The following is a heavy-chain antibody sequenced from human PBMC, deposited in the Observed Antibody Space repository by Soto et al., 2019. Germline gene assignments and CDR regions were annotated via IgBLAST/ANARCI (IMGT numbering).Heavy chain of an antibody. J-gene: IGHJ1*01. CDR1: GFTFRSNG. CDR3: AKDWPLIVVVTAIPQYFQH. Sequence: GGSLRLSCAVSGFTFRSNGVSWVRQAPGKGLEWVSAISGSGGSTYYADSVKGRFTISRDNSKNTLYLQMNSLRAEDTAVYYCAKDWPLIVVVTAIPQYFQHWGQGTLVTVSS. CDR2: ISGSGGST. V-gene: IGHV3-23*01. D-gene: IGHD2-21*02.